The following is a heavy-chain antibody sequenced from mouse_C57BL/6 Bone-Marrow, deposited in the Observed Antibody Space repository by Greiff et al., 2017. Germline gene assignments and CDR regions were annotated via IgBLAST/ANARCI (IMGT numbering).Heavy chain of an antibody. CDR1: GYTFTSYG. V-gene: IGHV1-81*01. J-gene: IGHJ2*01. CDR3: ARLGWLPLDY. Sequence: QVQLQQSGAELARPGASVKLSCKASGYTFTSYGISWVKQRTGQGLEWIGEIYPRSGNTYYNEKFKGKATLTAEKSSSTSYMQLSSLTSEDSAVYFCARLGWLPLDYWGQGTTLTVSS. CDR2: IYPRSGNT. D-gene: IGHD2-3*01.